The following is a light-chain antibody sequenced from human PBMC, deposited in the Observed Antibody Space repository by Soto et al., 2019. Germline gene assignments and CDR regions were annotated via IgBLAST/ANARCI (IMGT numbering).Light chain of an antibody. CDR3: QQYHNWPPRT. Sequence: EIVLTQSPATLSMSPGERATLSCRASQSIGNALAWYQQKPGQAPRLLIYGASTRATGIPARFSGSGSGTEVTLSISSLQSEDFAVYYCQQYHNWPPRTFGQGTKVEMK. CDR1: QSIGNA. J-gene: IGKJ1*01. V-gene: IGKV3-15*01. CDR2: GAS.